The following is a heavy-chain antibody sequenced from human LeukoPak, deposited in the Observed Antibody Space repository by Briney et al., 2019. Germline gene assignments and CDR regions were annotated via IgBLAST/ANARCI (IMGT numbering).Heavy chain of an antibody. J-gene: IGHJ6*03. CDR3: ARGGRYSSGWYYYMDV. Sequence: SQTLSLTCAISGDSVSSNSAGWSWIRQSPSRGLEWLGRTYYRSKWYIDYAVSVKSRITINPDTSKNQFSLQLNSVTPEDTAVYYCARGGRYSSGWYYYMDVWGKGTTVTVSS. CDR1: GDSVSSNSAG. V-gene: IGHV6-1*01. D-gene: IGHD6-19*01. CDR2: TYYRSKWYI.